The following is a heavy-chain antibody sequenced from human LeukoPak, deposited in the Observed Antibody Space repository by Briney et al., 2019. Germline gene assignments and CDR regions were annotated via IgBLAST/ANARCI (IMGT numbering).Heavy chain of an antibody. D-gene: IGHD1-26*01. CDR2: IRSKTNNYAT. CDR3: SRTYSGSYSDY. Sequence: GGSLRLSCAASGFIFSGSAMHWVRQASGKGLEWVGRIRSKTNNYATAYAASVKGRFTISRDESKNTAYLQMNSLKTEDTAVYYCSRTYSGSYSDYWGQGTLVTVSS. V-gene: IGHV3-73*01. CDR1: GFIFSGSA. J-gene: IGHJ4*02.